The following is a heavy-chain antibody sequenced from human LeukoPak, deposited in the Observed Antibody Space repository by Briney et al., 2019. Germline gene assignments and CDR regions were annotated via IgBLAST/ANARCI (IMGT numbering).Heavy chain of an antibody. J-gene: IGHJ6*02. V-gene: IGHV4-30-2*01. CDR1: GGSISSGGYS. CDR3: ARGRSGVDYGDLPYYYYYYGMDV. Sequence: SQTLSLTCAVSGGSISSGGYSWSWIRQPPGKGLEWIGYIYHSGSTYYNPSLKSRVTISVDRSKNQFSLKLSSVTAADTAVYYCARGRSGVDYGDLPYYYYYYGMDVWGQGTTVTVSS. D-gene: IGHD4-17*01. CDR2: IYHSGST.